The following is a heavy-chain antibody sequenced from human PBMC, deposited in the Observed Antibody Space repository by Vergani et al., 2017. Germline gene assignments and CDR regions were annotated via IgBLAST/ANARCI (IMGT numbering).Heavy chain of an antibody. Sequence: QVQLVESGGGLVKPGGSLRLSCAASGFTFSDYYMSWIRQAPGKGLEWVSYISSSSRYTNYADSVKGRFTISRDNAKNSLYLQMNSLRAEDTAVYYCARGWGSSGEMYNWFDPWGQGTLVTVSS. CDR1: GFTFSDYY. D-gene: IGHD6-19*01. J-gene: IGHJ5*02. V-gene: IGHV3-11*05. CDR2: ISSSSRYT. CDR3: ARGWGSSGEMYNWFDP.